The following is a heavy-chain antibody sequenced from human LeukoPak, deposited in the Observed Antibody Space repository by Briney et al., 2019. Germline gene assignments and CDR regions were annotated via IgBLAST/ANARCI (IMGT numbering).Heavy chain of an antibody. CDR2: INPNSGGT. Sequence: ASVKAYCKASGYTLTGYYMHWVRQAPGQGLEWMGRINPNSGGTNYAQKFQGRVTMTRDTSISTAYMELSRLRSDDTAVYYCARREIFGVVTGIDYWGQGTLVTVSS. CDR3: ARREIFGVVTGIDY. J-gene: IGHJ4*02. CDR1: GYTLTGYY. D-gene: IGHD3-3*01. V-gene: IGHV1-2*06.